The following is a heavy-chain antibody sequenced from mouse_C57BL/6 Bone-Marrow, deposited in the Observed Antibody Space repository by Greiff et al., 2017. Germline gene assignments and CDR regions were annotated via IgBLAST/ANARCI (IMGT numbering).Heavy chain of an antibody. V-gene: IGHV14-2*01. Sequence: EVKLVESGAELVKPGASVKLSCTASGFNIKDYYMHWVKQRTEQGLEWIGRIDPEDGETKYAPKFQGKATITADTSSNTAYLQLSSLTSEDTAVYYCARYSRSPHWYFDVWGTGTTVTVSS. CDR1: GFNIKDYY. CDR3: ARYSRSPHWYFDV. J-gene: IGHJ1*03. CDR2: IDPEDGET. D-gene: IGHD2-5*01.